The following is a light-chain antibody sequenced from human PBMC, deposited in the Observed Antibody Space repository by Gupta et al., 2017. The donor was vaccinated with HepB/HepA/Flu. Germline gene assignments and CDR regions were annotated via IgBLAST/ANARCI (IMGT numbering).Light chain of an antibody. CDR1: QVVTNNY. CDR3: QQYGSSPVT. Sequence: EIVLPQSPGTLSFSPGERATLSCRASQVVTNNYLAWYQQKPGQAPTLLIDGASSRATGIPDRFSGSGSGADFTLTIIRVEPEDFAVYFCQQYGSSPVTFGQGTKVEIK. V-gene: IGKV3-20*01. CDR2: GAS. J-gene: IGKJ1*01.